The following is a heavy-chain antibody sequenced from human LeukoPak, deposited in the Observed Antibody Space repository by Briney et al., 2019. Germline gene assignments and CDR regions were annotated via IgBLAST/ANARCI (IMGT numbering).Heavy chain of an antibody. V-gene: IGHV1-18*01. J-gene: IGHJ4*02. CDR1: GHTFTSYG. CDR2: ISAYNGNT. CDR3: ARDHPFGLYQLRSYYFDY. Sequence: ASVKVSCKASGHTFTSYGISWVRQAPGQGLEWMGWISAYNGNTNYAQKLQGRVTMTTDTSTSTAYMELRSLRSDDTAVYYCARDHPFGLYQLRSYYFDYWGQGTLVTVSS. D-gene: IGHD2-2*01.